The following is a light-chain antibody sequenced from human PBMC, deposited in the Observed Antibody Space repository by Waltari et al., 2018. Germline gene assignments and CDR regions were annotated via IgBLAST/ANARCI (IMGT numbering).Light chain of an antibody. J-gene: IGKJ3*01. CDR1: QGISSY. V-gene: IGKV1-8*01. CDR3: QQYYSYPPFT. CDR2: AAS. Sequence: AIRMTQSPSSLTASTGDRVTITCRASQGISSYLAWYQQKPGKAPKLLIYAASTLQSGVPSRFSGSGSGTDFTPTISCLQSEDFATYYCQQYYSYPPFTFGPGTKVDIK.